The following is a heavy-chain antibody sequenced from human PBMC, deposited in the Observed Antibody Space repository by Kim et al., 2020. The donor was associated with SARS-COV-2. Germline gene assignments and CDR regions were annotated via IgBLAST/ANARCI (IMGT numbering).Heavy chain of an antibody. Sequence: GESLKISCKGSGYSFSTHWIGWVRQRPGKGLEWMGIIYPGDSDTRYRPSFQGQVTISVDKSVSTAYLQWSSLKASDTAMYYCARGLAAAGTLGWFDPWGQGTLVTVSS. CDR3: ARGLAAAGTLGWFDP. CDR1: GYSFSTHW. J-gene: IGHJ5*02. CDR2: IYPGDSDT. V-gene: IGHV5-51*01. D-gene: IGHD6-13*01.